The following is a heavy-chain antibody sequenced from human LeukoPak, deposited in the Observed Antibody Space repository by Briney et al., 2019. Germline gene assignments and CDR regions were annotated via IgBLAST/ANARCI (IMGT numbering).Heavy chain of an antibody. Sequence: ASVKVSCKASGYTFTGYYMHWVRQAPGQGPEWMAWINPNSGGTNYAQEFQGRVTMTRDTSISTAYMELSRLRSDDTAVYYCAREAEGYCSGGRCYGKGFDYWGQGTLVTVSS. CDR3: AREAEGYCSGGRCYGKGFDY. CDR2: INPNSGGT. D-gene: IGHD2-15*01. J-gene: IGHJ4*02. CDR1: GYTFTGYY. V-gene: IGHV1-2*02.